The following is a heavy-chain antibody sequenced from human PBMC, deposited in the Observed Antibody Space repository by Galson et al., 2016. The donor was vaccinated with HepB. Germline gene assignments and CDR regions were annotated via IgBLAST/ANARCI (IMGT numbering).Heavy chain of an antibody. J-gene: IGHJ5*02. V-gene: IGHV1-3*01. Sequence: SVKVSCKASGYSFTSYAMHWVRQAPGQRLEWMGWINAGHGNTKYSQKFQGRVTITRDTSASPAYMELISLRSKETAVYYCARDLEYCRGGSFHLGTFDPWGQGTLVTVSS. D-gene: IGHD2-15*01. CDR2: INAGHGNT. CDR3: ARDLEYCRGGSFHLGTFDP. CDR1: GYSFTSYA.